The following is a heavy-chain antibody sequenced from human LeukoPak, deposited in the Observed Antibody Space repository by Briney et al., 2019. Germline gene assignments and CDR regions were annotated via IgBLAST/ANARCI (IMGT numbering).Heavy chain of an antibody. CDR2: IYPGDSDT. J-gene: IGHJ4*02. CDR1: GYSFTSYW. V-gene: IGHV5-51*01. D-gene: IGHD3-3*01. CDR3: ARSLRFLEWLSNYYFDY. Sequence: GESLKISCKGSGYSFTSYWIGWVRQMPGKGLEWMGIIYPGDSDTRYSPSFQGQVTISADKSISIAYLQWSSLKASDTAMYYCARSLRFLEWLSNYYFDYWGQGTLVTVSS.